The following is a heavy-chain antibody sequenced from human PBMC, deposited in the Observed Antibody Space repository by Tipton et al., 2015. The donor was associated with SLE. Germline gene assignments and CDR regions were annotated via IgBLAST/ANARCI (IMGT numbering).Heavy chain of an antibody. CDR1: GFTFSSYG. V-gene: IGHV3-33*01. D-gene: IGHD3-9*01. J-gene: IGHJ3*02. CDR3: ARHDIPDAFDI. Sequence: SLRLSCAASGFTFSSYGMHWVRQAPGKGLEWVAVIWYDGSNKYYADSVKGRFTISRDNSKNTLYLQMNSLRAEDTAVYYCARHDIPDAFDIWGQGTMVTVSS. CDR2: IWYDGSNK.